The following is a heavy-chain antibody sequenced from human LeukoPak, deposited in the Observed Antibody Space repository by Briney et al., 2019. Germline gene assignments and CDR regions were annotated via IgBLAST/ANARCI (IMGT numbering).Heavy chain of an antibody. CDR1: GGSFSSYV. CDR2: IVPIFGRA. Sequence: SVKVSCKASGGSFSSYVFTWVRQAPGQGLEWMGGIVPIFGRANYAQKFQGRVTITADKSTSTAYMELSSLRSEDTAVYYCARDLGDAFDIWGQGTMVTVSS. CDR3: ARDLGDAFDI. V-gene: IGHV1-69*06. D-gene: IGHD3-16*01. J-gene: IGHJ3*02.